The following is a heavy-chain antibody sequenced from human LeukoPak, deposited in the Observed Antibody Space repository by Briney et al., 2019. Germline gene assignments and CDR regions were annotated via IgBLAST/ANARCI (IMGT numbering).Heavy chain of an antibody. V-gene: IGHV4-34*01. CDR1: DGSFSGYY. Sequence: PSETPSLTCAVYDGSFSGYYWSWIRHPPGKGLEWIGEINHSGSTNYNPSLKSRVTISLDTSKSQFSLKVRYVTAADTAVYYCARGLNDSWTGENYWGQGTLVTVSS. J-gene: IGHJ4*02. CDR2: INHSGST. D-gene: IGHD3-3*01. CDR3: ARGLNDSWTGENY.